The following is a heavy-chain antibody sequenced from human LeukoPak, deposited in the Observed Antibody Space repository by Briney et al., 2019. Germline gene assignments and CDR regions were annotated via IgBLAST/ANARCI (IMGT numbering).Heavy chain of an antibody. Sequence: SETLSLTCTVSGGSLSSYYWSWTRQPPGKGLEWIGYIYSSGSTNYNPSLKSRVTLSLDTSRNQFSLKLTPVTAADTAVYYCARDVYCGGDCSYFDSWGQGTLVTVSS. D-gene: IGHD2-21*02. CDR2: IYSSGST. CDR3: ARDVYCGGDCSYFDS. V-gene: IGHV4-59*01. CDR1: GGSLSSYY. J-gene: IGHJ4*02.